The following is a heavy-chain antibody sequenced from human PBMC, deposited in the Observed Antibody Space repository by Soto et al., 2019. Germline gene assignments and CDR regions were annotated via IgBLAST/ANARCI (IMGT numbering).Heavy chain of an antibody. CDR1: GFTFSSYA. J-gene: IGHJ4*02. V-gene: IGHV3-23*01. D-gene: IGHD3-3*01. Sequence: EVQLLESGGGLVQPGGSLRLSCAASGFTFSSYAMSWVRQAPGKGLEWVSAISGSGGSTYYADSVKGRFTISRDNSKNPLYLQMNSLRAEDTDVYYCAKADLEWLTLYYFGYWGQGTLVTVS. CDR2: ISGSGGST. CDR3: AKADLEWLTLYYFGY.